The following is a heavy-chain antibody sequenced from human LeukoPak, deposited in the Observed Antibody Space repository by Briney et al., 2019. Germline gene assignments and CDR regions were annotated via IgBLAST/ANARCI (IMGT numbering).Heavy chain of an antibody. V-gene: IGHV4-39*01. D-gene: IGHD1-26*01. CDR2: ISSSGTA. CDR3: ARFKGGTGFDY. J-gene: IGHJ4*02. CDR1: GASITTTSFD. Sequence: SETLSLTCGVSGASITTTSFDWAWSRQPPGQYLEWIATISSSGTAYYNPSLMSRVTISVDTSKNQFSVDLRSVTAADTGLFYCARFKGGTGFDYWGQGILVIVSS.